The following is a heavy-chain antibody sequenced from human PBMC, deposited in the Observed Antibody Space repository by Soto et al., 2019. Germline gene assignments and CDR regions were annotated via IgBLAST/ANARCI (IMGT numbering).Heavy chain of an antibody. CDR2: INAANGDT. D-gene: IGHD6-13*01. J-gene: IGHJ5*02. Sequence: ASVKVSCKASGYTFTSYGIHWVRQAPGQRLEWMGWINAANGDTKYSPKFQGRVTITRDTSASTAYMELSSLSSEDTAVYYCVRRHVSATGIDWFDPWGQGALVTVSS. CDR3: VRRHVSATGIDWFDP. CDR1: GYTFTSYG. V-gene: IGHV1-3*01.